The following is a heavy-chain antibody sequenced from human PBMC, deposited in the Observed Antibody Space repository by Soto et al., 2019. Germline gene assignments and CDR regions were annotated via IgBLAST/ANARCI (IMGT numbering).Heavy chain of an antibody. CDR3: ARGLAVAYSPALL. Sequence: QVQLEQSGAEVKNPGASVKVSCKASVYTFTSYYMHWVPQAPGQGLEWMGVINPGGGITSYAENLHGRVTMTRDTSTSTAYMELSSLRSEDTAIYYCARGLAVAYSPALLWGQGTLLTVYS. CDR2: INPGGGIT. CDR1: VYTFTSYY. V-gene: IGHV1-46*01. J-gene: IGHJ4*02. D-gene: IGHD6-19*01.